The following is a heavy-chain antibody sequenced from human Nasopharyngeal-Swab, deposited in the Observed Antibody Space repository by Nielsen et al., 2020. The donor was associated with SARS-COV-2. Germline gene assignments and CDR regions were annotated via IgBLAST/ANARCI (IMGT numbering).Heavy chain of an antibody. D-gene: IGHD6-19*01. J-gene: IGHJ3*02. Sequence: GESLKISCAASGFTFSSYSMNWVRQAPGKGLEWVSSISSSSSYIYYADSVKGRFTISRDNSKNTLYLQMNSLRAEDTAVYYCAKGLYSSGWYVPPDAFDIWGQGTMVTVSS. CDR1: GFTFSSYS. V-gene: IGHV3-21*04. CDR2: ISSSSSYI. CDR3: AKGLYSSGWYVPPDAFDI.